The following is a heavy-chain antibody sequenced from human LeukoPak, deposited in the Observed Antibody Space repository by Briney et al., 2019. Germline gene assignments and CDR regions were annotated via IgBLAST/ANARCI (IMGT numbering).Heavy chain of an antibody. CDR1: GFTVSSNY. J-gene: IGHJ4*02. V-gene: IGHV3-66*01. D-gene: IGHD5-24*01. CDR2: IYSDGST. CDR3: ARDTRDGYNWAGFDY. Sequence: GGSLRLSCAASGFTVSSNYMSWVRQAPGEGLEWVSVIYSDGSTYYADSVMGRFTISRDNSKNTLYLQMNSLRAEDTAVYYCARDTRDGYNWAGFDYWGQGTLVTVSS.